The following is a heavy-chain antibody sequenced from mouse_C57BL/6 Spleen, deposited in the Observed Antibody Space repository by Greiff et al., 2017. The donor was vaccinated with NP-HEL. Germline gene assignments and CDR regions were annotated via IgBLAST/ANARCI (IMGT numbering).Heavy chain of an antibody. V-gene: IGHV1-82*01. CDR2: IYPGDGDT. Sequence: QVQLQQSGPELVKPGASVKISCKASGYAFSSSWMNWVKQRPGKGLEWIGRIYPGDGDTNYNGKFKGKATLTADKSSSTAYMQLSSLTSEDSAVYFCANYYGSAGYFDYWGQGTTLTVSS. J-gene: IGHJ2*01. CDR3: ANYYGSAGYFDY. D-gene: IGHD1-1*01. CDR1: GYAFSSSW.